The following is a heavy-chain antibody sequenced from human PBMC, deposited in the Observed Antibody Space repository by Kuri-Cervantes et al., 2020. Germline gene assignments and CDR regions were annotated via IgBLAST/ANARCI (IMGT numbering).Heavy chain of an antibody. Sequence: GGSLRLSCAASGFTFDDYAMHWVRQAPGKGLEWVSGISWNSGSIGYADSVKGRFTISRDNSKNTLYLQMNSLRAEDTALYYCTKDYSSSYYYMDVWGKGTTVTVSS. CDR3: TKDYSSSYYYMDV. CDR2: ISWNSGSI. J-gene: IGHJ6*03. D-gene: IGHD6-6*01. V-gene: IGHV3-9*01. CDR1: GFTFDDYA.